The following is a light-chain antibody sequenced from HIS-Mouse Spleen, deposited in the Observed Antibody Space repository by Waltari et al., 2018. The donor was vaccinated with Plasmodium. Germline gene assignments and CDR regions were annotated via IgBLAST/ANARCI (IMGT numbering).Light chain of an antibody. Sequence: SYVLTQPPSASVAPGKPARNTCGANNLGSKSVHWYQQKPGQAPVLVVYDDSYRPSGIPERFSGSNSGNTATLTISGVEAGDEADYYCQVWDSSSDHVVFGGGTKLTVL. CDR1: NLGSKS. CDR2: DDS. V-gene: IGLV3-21*03. CDR3: QVWDSSSDHVV. J-gene: IGLJ2*01.